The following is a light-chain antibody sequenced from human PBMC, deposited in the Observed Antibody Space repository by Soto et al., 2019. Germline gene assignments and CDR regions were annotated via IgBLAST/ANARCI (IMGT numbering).Light chain of an antibody. J-gene: IGKJ1*01. CDR2: GAA. Sequence: EIVMTQSPATLSVSPGERATLSCRASQSVFSSLAWYQQKPGQAPRLLIYGAATRATGIPARFSGSGSGTEFTLTISDVEPEDFAVYYCHQRQSWPRTFGQGTKVDIK. V-gene: IGKV3-15*01. CDR3: HQRQSWPRT. CDR1: QSVFSS.